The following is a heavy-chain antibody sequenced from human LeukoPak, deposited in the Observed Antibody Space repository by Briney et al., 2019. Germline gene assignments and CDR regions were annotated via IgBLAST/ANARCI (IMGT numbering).Heavy chain of an antibody. V-gene: IGHV3-21*01. Sequence: PGGSLRLSCAASGFSFSGYSMNWVRQAPGKGLEWVSSISSRSSYIYYADSVKGRFTISRDNSKNTLYLQMNSLRSEDTAVYYCARDATGDGDLESWGQGPLVTVSP. J-gene: IGHJ5*02. CDR3: ARDATGDGDLES. CDR1: GFSFSGYS. D-gene: IGHD4-17*01. CDR2: ISSRSSYI.